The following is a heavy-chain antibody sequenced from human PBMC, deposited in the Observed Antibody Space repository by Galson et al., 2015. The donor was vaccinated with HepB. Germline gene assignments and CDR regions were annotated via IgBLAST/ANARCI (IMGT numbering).Heavy chain of an antibody. CDR2: INPSGGST. V-gene: IGHV1-46*01. J-gene: IGHJ4*02. CDR3: ARGGFEEQQLPTPRGGVGY. Sequence: SVKVSCKASGYTFTSYYMHWVRQAPGQGLEWMGIINPSGGSTSYAQKFQGRVTMTRDTSTSTVYMELSSLRSEDTAVYYCARGGFEEQQLPTPRGGVGYWGQGTLVTVSS. D-gene: IGHD6-13*01. CDR1: GYTFTSYY.